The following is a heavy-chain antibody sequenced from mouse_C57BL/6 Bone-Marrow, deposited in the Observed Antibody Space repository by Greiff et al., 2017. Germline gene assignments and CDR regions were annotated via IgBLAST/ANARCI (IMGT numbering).Heavy chain of an antibody. CDR2: IWWDDDK. Sequence: QVTLKESGPGLLQPSQTLSLTCSFSGFSLSTFGMGVGRIRQPSGKGLEWLAHIWWDDDKYYNPARKSRLTIFKDSSKNQVFLKIANVDTADTATYYCARIGGYGSSYSYYVGYWGQGTTLTVSS. D-gene: IGHD1-1*01. V-gene: IGHV8-8*01. CDR3: ARIGGYGSSYSYYVGY. CDR1: GFSLSTFGMG. J-gene: IGHJ2*01.